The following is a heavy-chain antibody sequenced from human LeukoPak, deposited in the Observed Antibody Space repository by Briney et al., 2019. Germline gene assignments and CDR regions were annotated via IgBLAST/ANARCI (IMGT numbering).Heavy chain of an antibody. Sequence: GGSLRLSCAASGFTFTSYWMHWVRQAPGKGLVWVSLINSDGSTTKYADSVKGRFTISRDSAKNTVYLQMNSLRAEDTAVYYCARWKLNGDLDYWGQGTLVTVSS. J-gene: IGHJ4*02. CDR2: INSDGSTT. V-gene: IGHV3-74*03. CDR3: ARWKLNGDLDY. CDR1: GFTFTSYW. D-gene: IGHD7-27*01.